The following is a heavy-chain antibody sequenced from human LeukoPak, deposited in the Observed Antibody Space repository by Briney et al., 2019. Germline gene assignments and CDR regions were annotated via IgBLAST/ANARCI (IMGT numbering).Heavy chain of an antibody. J-gene: IGHJ3*02. CDR3: ARPHDYGDYVYAFDI. CDR2: IYHSGST. Sequence: SETLSLTCTVSGGSVSSSNYYWVWIRQPAGKGLEWIGSIYHSGSTYYNPSLKSRVTISVDTSKNQFSLKLSSVTAADTAVYYCARPHDYGDYVYAFDIWGQGTMVTVSS. V-gene: IGHV4-39*07. CDR1: GGSVSSSNYY. D-gene: IGHD4-17*01.